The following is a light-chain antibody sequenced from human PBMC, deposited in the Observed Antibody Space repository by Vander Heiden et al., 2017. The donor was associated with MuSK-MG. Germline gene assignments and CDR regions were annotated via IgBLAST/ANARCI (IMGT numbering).Light chain of an antibody. CDR1: SLKTFY. J-gene: IGLJ2*01. CDR3: NSRDNNGDHAV. Sequence: SSELTQDPAVSVALGQTVTITCQGDSLKTFYANWYQQKPGQAPVLGMYGKTNRPSGIPDRFSGSSSRNTASLTITGAQAEDEADYYCNSRDNNGDHAVFGGGTKLTVL. V-gene: IGLV3-19*01. CDR2: GKT.